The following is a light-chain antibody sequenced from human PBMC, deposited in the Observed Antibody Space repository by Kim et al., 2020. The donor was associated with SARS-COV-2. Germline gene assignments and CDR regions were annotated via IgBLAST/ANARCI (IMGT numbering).Light chain of an antibody. CDR2: KAT. V-gene: IGKV1-5*03. Sequence: ASVGDRVTITCRASQSVSNYLAWYQQKPGKTPKVLIYKATSLESGVPSRFSGSASGTEFTLTISSLQPDDFATYYCHQHNSYPITFGQGTRLEIK. CDR3: HQHNSYPIT. J-gene: IGKJ5*01. CDR1: QSVSNY.